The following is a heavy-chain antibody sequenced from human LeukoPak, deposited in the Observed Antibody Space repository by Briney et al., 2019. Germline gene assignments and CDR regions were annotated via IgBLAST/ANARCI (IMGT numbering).Heavy chain of an antibody. CDR2: IYYSGST. Sequence: GSLRLSCAASGFTFSNAWMSWVCQAPGKGLEWIGYIYYSGSTNYNPSLKSRVTISVDTSKNQFSLKLSSVTAADTAVYYCARFLPGAFDIWGQGTMVTVSS. CDR1: GFTFSNAW. J-gene: IGHJ3*02. CDR3: ARFLPGAFDI. V-gene: IGHV4-59*01. D-gene: IGHD2/OR15-2a*01.